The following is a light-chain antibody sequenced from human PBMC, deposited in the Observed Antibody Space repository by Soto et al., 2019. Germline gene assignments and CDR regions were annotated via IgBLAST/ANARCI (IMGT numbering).Light chain of an antibody. V-gene: IGKV3-15*01. J-gene: IGKJ1*01. CDR2: GAS. Sequence: EIVMTQSPATLSVSPGERATLSCRASQSVSSNLAWYQQKPGQAPRLLIYGASTRATGVPARFSGSGSGTEFTRTISSLQSEDFAVYYCQQYNTWPPGTFGPGTKVEIK. CDR1: QSVSSN. CDR3: QQYNTWPPGT.